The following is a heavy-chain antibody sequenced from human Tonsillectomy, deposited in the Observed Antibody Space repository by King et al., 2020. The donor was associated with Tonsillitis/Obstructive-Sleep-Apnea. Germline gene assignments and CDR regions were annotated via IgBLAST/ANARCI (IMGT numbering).Heavy chain of an antibody. J-gene: IGHJ3*02. Sequence: VQLVESGGGLVTPGGSLRLSCAASGFTFSPYSRNWVRQAPGEGLEWVSSISSSRCYIYYADSVKGRFTISRDNARNSLYLQMNSLRAEDTAVYYCASEKAEMGDAFDIWGQGTMVTVSS. V-gene: IGHV3-21*01. CDR3: ASEKAEMGDAFDI. CDR1: GFTFSPYS. D-gene: IGHD5-24*01. CDR2: ISSSRCYI.